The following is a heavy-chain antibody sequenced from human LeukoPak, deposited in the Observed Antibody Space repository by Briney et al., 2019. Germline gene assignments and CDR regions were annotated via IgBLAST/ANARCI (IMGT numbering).Heavy chain of an antibody. D-gene: IGHD1-1*01. V-gene: IGHV3-33*01. CDR3: ARDGIGTAGFDY. Sequence: GGSLRLSCAASGFTFSSYGMHWVRQAPGKGLEWVAVIWYGGSNKYYADSVKGRFTISRDNSKNTLYLQMNSLRAEDTAVYYCARDGIGTAGFDYWGQGTLVTVSS. CDR2: IWYGGSNK. CDR1: GFTFSSYG. J-gene: IGHJ4*02.